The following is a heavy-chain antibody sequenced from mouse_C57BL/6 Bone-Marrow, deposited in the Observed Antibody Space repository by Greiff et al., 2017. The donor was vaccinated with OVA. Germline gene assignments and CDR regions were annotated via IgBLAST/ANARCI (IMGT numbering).Heavy chain of an antibody. CDR3: ARRGHDGYYFDY. CDR2: ISGGGGNT. V-gene: IGHV5-9*01. D-gene: IGHD2-3*01. CDR1: GFTFSSYT. J-gene: IGHJ2*01. Sequence: EVKVVESGGGLVKPGGSLKLSCAASGFTFSSYTMSWVRQTPEKRLEWVATISGGGGNTYYPDSVKGRFTISRDNAKNTLYLQMSSLRSEDTALYYCARRGHDGYYFDYGGQGTTLTVSS.